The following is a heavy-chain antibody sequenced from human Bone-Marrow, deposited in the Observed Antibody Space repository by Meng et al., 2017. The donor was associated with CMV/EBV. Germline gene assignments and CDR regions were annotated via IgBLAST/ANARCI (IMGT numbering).Heavy chain of an antibody. CDR1: GFTFSSYE. J-gene: IGHJ6*02. CDR2: ISSSGSTI. V-gene: IGHV3-48*03. Sequence: GGSLRLSCAASGFTFSSYEMNWVRQAPGKGLEWVSYISSSGSTIYYADSVKGRFTISRDNAKNSLYLQMNSLRAEDTAVYYCARDQFAGDYYYYGMDVWGQGTTVTVSS. CDR3: ARDQFAGDYYYYGMDV. D-gene: IGHD1-26*01.